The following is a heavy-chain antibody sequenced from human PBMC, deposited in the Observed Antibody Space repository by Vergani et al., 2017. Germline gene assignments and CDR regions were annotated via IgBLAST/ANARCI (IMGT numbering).Heavy chain of an antibody. V-gene: IGHV4-59*01. CDR1: GGSISSYY. D-gene: IGHD1-14*01. CDR3: ARETGNGVDP. J-gene: IGHJ5*02. Sequence: QVQLQESGPGLVKPSETLSLTCTVSGGSISSYYWSWIRQPPGKGLEWIGYIYYSGSTNYNPSLKSRVTISVDTSKNQFSLKLSSVTAADTAVYYCARETGNGVDPWGQGTLVTVSS. CDR2: IYYSGST.